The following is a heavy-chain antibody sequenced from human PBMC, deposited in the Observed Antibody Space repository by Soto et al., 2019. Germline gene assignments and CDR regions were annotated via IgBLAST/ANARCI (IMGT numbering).Heavy chain of an antibody. D-gene: IGHD1-26*01. J-gene: IGHJ4*02. CDR3: ATTRGRGVGGSFDY. CDR2: IYSGST. Sequence: QLQLQESGPGLVKPSETLSVTCTVSGGSISSSSSYWGWIRQPPGQGLEWIGTIYSGSTYYNPSLKSRVPISVDTSKNQFSLKLSSVAAADTAIYFCATTRGRGVGGSFDYWGQGTLVTVSS. CDR1: GGSISSSSSY. V-gene: IGHV4-39*01.